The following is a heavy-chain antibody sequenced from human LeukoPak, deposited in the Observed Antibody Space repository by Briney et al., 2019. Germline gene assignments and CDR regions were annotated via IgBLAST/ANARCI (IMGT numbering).Heavy chain of an antibody. V-gene: IGHV3-74*01. CDR3: TRQWHTPSDY. Sequence: GGSLRLSCAASGFIFNNYWMHWVRQTPGEGPLWLSRINGDGSSTSYACSVQGRFIISRDNAKNTLYLQMNSLRAEDTAVYYCTRQWHTPSDYWGQGTLVTVSS. D-gene: IGHD6-19*01. CDR1: GFIFNNYW. J-gene: IGHJ4*02. CDR2: INGDGSST.